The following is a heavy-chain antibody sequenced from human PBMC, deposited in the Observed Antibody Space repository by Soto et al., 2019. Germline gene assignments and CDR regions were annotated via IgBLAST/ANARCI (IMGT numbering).Heavy chain of an antibody. Sequence: PSEPLSCPWTLSGAPISTHFWRWISQSAERGLEWIGRISATGTTNYIPSLKSRITLSVETSKKQFSLNLKFVTAADTAVYFCARDQSGAADFWGQGTVVT. CDR2: ISATGTT. CDR3: ARDQSGAADF. D-gene: IGHD7-27*01. CDR1: GAPISTHF. J-gene: IGHJ3*01. V-gene: IGHV4-4*07.